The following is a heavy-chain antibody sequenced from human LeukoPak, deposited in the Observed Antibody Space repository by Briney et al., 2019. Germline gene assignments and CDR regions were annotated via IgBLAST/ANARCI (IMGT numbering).Heavy chain of an antibody. D-gene: IGHD6-19*01. CDR1: GFTFSSYG. J-gene: IGHJ4*02. CDR3: AKKALRYSSGWYDY. V-gene: IGHV3-30*18. Sequence: GGSLRLSCAASGFTFSSYGMHWVRQAPGKGLEWVAVISYDGSNKYYADSVKGRFTISRDNSKNTLYLQMNSLRAEDTAVYYCAKKALRYSSGWYDYWGQGTLVTVSS. CDR2: ISYDGSNK.